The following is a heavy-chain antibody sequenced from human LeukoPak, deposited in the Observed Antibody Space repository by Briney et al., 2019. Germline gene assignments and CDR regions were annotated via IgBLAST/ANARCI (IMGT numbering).Heavy chain of an antibody. CDR1: GGAISSHY. Sequence: SETLSLTCTVSGGAISSHYWSWIRQPPGKGLEGIGYIYYSGSTNYNPSLKSRVTISVDTSKNQFSLKLSSVTAADTAVYYCARGVVVPAAIAAGYYYYMDVWGKGTTVTVSS. J-gene: IGHJ6*03. CDR3: ARGVVVPAAIAAGYYYYMDV. D-gene: IGHD2-2*02. CDR2: IYYSGST. V-gene: IGHV4-59*11.